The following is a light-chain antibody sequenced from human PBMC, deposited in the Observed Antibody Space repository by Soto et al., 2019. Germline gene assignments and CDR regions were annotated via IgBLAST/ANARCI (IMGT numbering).Light chain of an antibody. V-gene: IGLV2-8*01. J-gene: IGLJ1*01. Sequence: QSALTQPPSASGSPGQSVTISCAGTINDVGGYNYVSWYQQHPGKVPQLMIYQVTKRPSGVPDRFSASKSDTTASLTISGIQAEDEGDYYCMSYAGGNRFVFGTGTKVTVL. CDR1: INDVGGYNY. CDR3: MSYAGGNRFV. CDR2: QVT.